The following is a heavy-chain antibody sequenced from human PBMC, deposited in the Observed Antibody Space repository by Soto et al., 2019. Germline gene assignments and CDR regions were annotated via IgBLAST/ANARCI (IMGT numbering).Heavy chain of an antibody. D-gene: IGHD2-2*03. CDR3: AKVLDIVLVPGTIGPYIYYGVHV. J-gene: IGHJ6*02. CDR1: GFTFSSYG. V-gene: IGHV3-30*18. CDR2: ISYDGITK. Sequence: VQLVESGGGVVRPGRSLRLSCAASGFTFSSYGMNWVRQAPGKGLEWVALISYDGITKYYAESVKGRFTISRDNAKKTQYLQMNSPRPEDTAVYYCAKVLDIVLVPGTIGPYIYYGVHVWGQGTTVTVSS.